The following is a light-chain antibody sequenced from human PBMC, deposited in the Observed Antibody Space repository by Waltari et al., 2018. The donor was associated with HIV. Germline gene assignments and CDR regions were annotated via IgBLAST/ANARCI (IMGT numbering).Light chain of an antibody. Sequence: QSVLTQPPSASGTPGQRVTISCSGSSSNIGSNFVYWYQQLPGTAPKLLIYGNNRRPSGAPDRFSGSKSGTSASLAISGLRSEDEAAYYCAAWDDSRVVFGGGTKLTVL. J-gene: IGLJ2*01. CDR1: SSNIGSNF. V-gene: IGLV1-47*01. CDR3: AAWDDSRVV. CDR2: GNN.